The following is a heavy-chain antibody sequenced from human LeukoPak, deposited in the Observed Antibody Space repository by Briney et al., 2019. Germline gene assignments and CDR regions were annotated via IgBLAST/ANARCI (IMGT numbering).Heavy chain of an antibody. CDR2: ISSSSSYI. CDR1: GFTFSSYS. CDR3: ARNLPYNYYGSGSYYTAIDY. V-gene: IGHV3-21*01. D-gene: IGHD3-10*01. Sequence: GGSLRLSCAASGFTFSSYSMNWVRQAPGKGLEWVSSISSSSSYIYYADSVKGRFTISRDNAKNSLYLQMNSPRAEDTAVYYCARNLPYNYYGSGSYYTAIDYWGQGTLVTVSS. J-gene: IGHJ4*02.